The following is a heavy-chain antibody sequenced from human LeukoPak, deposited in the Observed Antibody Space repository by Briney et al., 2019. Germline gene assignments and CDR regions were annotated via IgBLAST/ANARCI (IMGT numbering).Heavy chain of an antibody. J-gene: IGHJ4*02. V-gene: IGHV3-30*02. CDR3: ARDLGIFGDFDY. D-gene: IGHD3-3*01. CDR1: GFSFSNFG. Sequence: PGGSPRLSCTTSGFSFSNFGMHWVRQAPDKGLEWLAFIRYDGSNEYSADSVKGRFTISRDNSRNTLFLQMDSLRSEDTAVYYCARDLGIFGDFDYWGQGTQVIVSS. CDR2: IRYDGSNE.